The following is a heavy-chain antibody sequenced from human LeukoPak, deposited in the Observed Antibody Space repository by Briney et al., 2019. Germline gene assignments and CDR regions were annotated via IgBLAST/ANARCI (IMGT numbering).Heavy chain of an antibody. CDR3: ARSVIPAATVYYFDS. V-gene: IGHV3-30*04. CDR1: GFTFSRNA. J-gene: IGHJ4*02. Sequence: GGSLRLSCAASGFTFSRNAMHWVRQAPGKGLEWVAVISYDGSNKYYADSVKGRFTISRDNSNHTLYLQMNGLRAEDTALYYCARSVIPAATVYYFDSWGQGTLVTVSS. D-gene: IGHD2-2*01. CDR2: ISYDGSNK.